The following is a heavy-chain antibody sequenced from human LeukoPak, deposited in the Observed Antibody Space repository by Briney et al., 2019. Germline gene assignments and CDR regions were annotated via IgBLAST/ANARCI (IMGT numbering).Heavy chain of an antibody. CDR1: GFTFSSYW. Sequence: GGSLRLSCAASGFTFSSYWMHWVRQAPGKGLVWVSRINSDGSSTSYAESVKGRFTISRDNAKNTLYLQMNSLRAEDTAVYYCARDPTLQTYYDYVWGSYSGFDYWGQGTLVTVPS. CDR3: ARDPTLQTYYDYVWGSYSGFDY. V-gene: IGHV3-74*01. D-gene: IGHD3-16*01. J-gene: IGHJ4*02. CDR2: INSDGSST.